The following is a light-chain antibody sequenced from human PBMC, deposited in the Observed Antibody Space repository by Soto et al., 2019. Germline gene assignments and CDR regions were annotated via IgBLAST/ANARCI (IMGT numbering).Light chain of an antibody. J-gene: IGKJ1*01. CDR3: QQYGSSPQT. CDR1: QSVSNNY. Sequence: EIMMSQSPGTLSPSPGERATISCRASQSVSNNYLAWYQQKPGQAPRLLIYGASNRATGIPDRFSGSGSGTDFTLTISSLEPEDFAVYYCQQYGSSPQTFGQGTKVAIK. V-gene: IGKV3-20*01. CDR2: GAS.